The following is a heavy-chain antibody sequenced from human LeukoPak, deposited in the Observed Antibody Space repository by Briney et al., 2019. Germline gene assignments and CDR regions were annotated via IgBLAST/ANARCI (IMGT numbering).Heavy chain of an antibody. V-gene: IGHV3-30*04. Sequence: PERSLRLSCTASGFIFSDSAMHWVRQAPGKGLEWVTVISYDGSNKYYADSVKGRFTISRDNAKNSLYLQMNSLRAEDTAVYYCAELGITMIGGVWGKGTTVTISS. CDR1: GFIFSDSA. J-gene: IGHJ6*04. D-gene: IGHD3-10*02. CDR3: AELGITMIGGV. CDR2: ISYDGSNK.